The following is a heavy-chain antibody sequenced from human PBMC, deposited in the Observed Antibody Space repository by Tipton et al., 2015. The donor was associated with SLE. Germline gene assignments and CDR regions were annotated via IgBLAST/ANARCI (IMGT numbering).Heavy chain of an antibody. V-gene: IGHV4-61*09. Sequence: TLSLTCTVSGGSISRGSYYWSWIRQPAGKGLEWIGYIYTSGSTNYNPSLKSRVTISVDTSKNQFSLKLSSVTAADTAVYYCAREDYYGSGSFDYWGQGTLVTVSS. CDR3: AREDYYGSGSFDY. CDR2: IYTSGST. J-gene: IGHJ4*02. CDR1: GGSISRGSYY. D-gene: IGHD3-10*01.